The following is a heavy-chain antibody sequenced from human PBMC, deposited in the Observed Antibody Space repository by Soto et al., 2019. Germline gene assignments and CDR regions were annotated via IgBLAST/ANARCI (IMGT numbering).Heavy chain of an antibody. CDR1: GFTFSSYA. D-gene: IGHD2-2*01. V-gene: IGHV3-23*01. Sequence: EVQLLESGGGLVQPGGSLRLSCAASGFTFSSYAMSWVRQAPGKGLEWVSAISGSGGSTYYADSVKGRFTISRDNSKNTLYLQMNSLGAGDTAVYYCAKSVGYCSSTSCYAGWFDPWGQGTLVTVSS. CDR3: AKSVGYCSSTSCYAGWFDP. CDR2: ISGSGGST. J-gene: IGHJ5*02.